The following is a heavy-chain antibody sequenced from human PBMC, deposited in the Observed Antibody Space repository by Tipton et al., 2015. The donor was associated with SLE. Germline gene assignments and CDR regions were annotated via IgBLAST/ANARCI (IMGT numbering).Heavy chain of an antibody. CDR3: ARERQPTVTTFDY. D-gene: IGHD4-11*01. Sequence: SLRLSCAASGFTFSSYEMNWVRQAPGKGLEWISYISNSGHTIYHADSVKGRFTISRDNAKNSLYLQMNSLRADDTAVYYCARERQPTVTTFDYWGQGTLVTVSS. CDR1: GFTFSSYE. J-gene: IGHJ4*02. CDR2: ISNSGHTI. V-gene: IGHV3-48*03.